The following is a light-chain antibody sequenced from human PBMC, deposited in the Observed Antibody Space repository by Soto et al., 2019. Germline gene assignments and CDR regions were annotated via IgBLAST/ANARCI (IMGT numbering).Light chain of an antibody. V-gene: IGKV3-20*01. Sequence: EIVLTHSPGTLSLSPGERATLSCRASQSVSSSYLAWYQQKPGQAPRLLIYGASVRATGIPDRFSGSGSGKDFTLTISRLEPDDFAVFYCQHYDSSPGTFGQGSKVDVK. CDR3: QHYDSSPGT. CDR1: QSVSSSY. J-gene: IGKJ1*01. CDR2: GAS.